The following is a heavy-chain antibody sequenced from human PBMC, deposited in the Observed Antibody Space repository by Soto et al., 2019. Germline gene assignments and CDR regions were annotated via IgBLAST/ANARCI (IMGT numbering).Heavy chain of an antibody. CDR1: GYSFTTYW. D-gene: IGHD7-27*01. J-gene: IGHJ6*02. CDR2: IYPGDSDT. Sequence: GESLKISCKGSGYSFTTYWIGWVRQMPGKGLEWMGIIYPGDSDTTYSPSFQGQVTISVDKSISTAYLQWSSLKASDTAMYYCARLGLGSNSDYYYYGMDVWGQGTTVTVSS. CDR3: ARLGLGSNSDYYYYGMDV. V-gene: IGHV5-51*01.